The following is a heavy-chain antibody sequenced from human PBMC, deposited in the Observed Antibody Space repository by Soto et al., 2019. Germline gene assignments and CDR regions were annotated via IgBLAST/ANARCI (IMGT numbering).Heavy chain of an antibody. J-gene: IGHJ6*02. Sequence: QVQLVESGGGEVQPGRSLTISCAASGFTFSTYGMHWVRQTPGKGLEWVAVISYDGTNKFYSDSVKGRFTISRDNFNNTLTLQMNSLRADVTAVYSCAKDLQSYGDYDYYCYGMDVWGLGTRVTVSS. CDR3: AKDLQSYGDYDYYCYGMDV. CDR1: GFTFSTYG. V-gene: IGHV3-30*18. D-gene: IGHD4-17*01. CDR2: ISYDGTNK.